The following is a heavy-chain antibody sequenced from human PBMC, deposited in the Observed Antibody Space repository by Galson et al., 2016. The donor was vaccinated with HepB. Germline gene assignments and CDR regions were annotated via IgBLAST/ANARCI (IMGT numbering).Heavy chain of an antibody. CDR1: GFTFSGYA. D-gene: IGHD5-18*01. CDR3: AKQRGGAMGNYGFDY. J-gene: IGHJ4*02. V-gene: IGHV3-23*01. CDR2: IHNDGETT. Sequence: SLRLSCAASGFTFSGYAMSWVRQAPGKGLQWISLIHNDGETTYYADSVKGRFTVSRDNSKNTLYLQMNSLRAEDTAVYYCAKQRGGAMGNYGFDYWGQGTLVTVSS.